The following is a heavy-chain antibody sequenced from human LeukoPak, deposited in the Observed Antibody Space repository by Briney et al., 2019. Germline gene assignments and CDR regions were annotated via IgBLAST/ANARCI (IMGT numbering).Heavy chain of an antibody. J-gene: IGHJ4*02. V-gene: IGHV3-49*03. CDR1: GFNLSSYW. D-gene: IGHD3-22*01. CDR3: TRWIEYDSSGYYYFDY. CDR2: IRSKAYGGTT. Sequence: GGSLRLSCEASGFNLSSYWMHWFRQAPGKGLEWVGFIRSKAYGGTTEYAASVKGRFTISRDDSKSIAYLQMNSLKTEDTAVYYCTRWIEYDSSGYYYFDYWGQGTLVTVSS.